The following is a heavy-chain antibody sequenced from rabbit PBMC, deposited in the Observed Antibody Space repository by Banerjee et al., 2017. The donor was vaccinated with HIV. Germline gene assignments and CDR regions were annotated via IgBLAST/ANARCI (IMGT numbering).Heavy chain of an antibody. CDR2: IDAGSSGST. J-gene: IGHJ4*01. V-gene: IGHV1S40*01. Sequence: RQAPGKGLEWIGCIDAGSSGSTYYASWAKGRFTISKTSSTTVTLQMTSLTAADTATYFCAGGFKLWGQGTLVTVS. CDR3: AGGFKL.